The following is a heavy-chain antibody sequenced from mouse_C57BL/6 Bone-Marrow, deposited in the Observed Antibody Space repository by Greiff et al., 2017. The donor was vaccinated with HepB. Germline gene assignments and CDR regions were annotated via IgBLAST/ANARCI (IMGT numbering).Heavy chain of an antibody. CDR3: ARGYVYDVRFAY. CDR2: VKTGSGGT. V-gene: IGHV1-54*01. Sequence: QVQLQQSGAELVRPGPSVKVSCKASGYAFTNYLIEWVKQRPGQGLEWFGVVKTGSGGTNYNEKFKGKATLTAAKSSSTAYMQLSSLTSEDSAVYFCARGYVYDVRFAYWGQGTLVTVSA. D-gene: IGHD2-2*01. J-gene: IGHJ3*01. CDR1: GYAFTNYL.